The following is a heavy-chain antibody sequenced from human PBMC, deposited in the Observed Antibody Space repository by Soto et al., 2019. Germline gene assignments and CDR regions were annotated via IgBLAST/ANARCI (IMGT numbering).Heavy chain of an antibody. J-gene: IGHJ4*02. D-gene: IGHD6-13*01. CDR1: GFTFSSSG. Sequence: EVHLVNSGGGLVQPGGSLRLSCAASGFTFSSSGMNWVRQAPGKGLEWVSYISSGTVTTNYADSVKGRFTISRDNAKSSLYLQLNSLRDDDTAVYDCARGGAGRPDYWGQGTLVIVSS. CDR2: ISSGTVTT. V-gene: IGHV3-48*02. CDR3: ARGGAGRPDY.